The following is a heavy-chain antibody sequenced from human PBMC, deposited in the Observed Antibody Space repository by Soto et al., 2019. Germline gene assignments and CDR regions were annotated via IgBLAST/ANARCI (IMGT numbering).Heavy chain of an antibody. Sequence: GASVKVSCKASGYTFTSYAMHWVRQAPGQRLEWMGWINAGNGNTKYSQKFQGRVTITRDTSASTAYMELSSLRSEGTAVYYCARSCSSTSCYEGPGGYYYYMDVWGKGTTVTVSS. V-gene: IGHV1-3*01. D-gene: IGHD2-2*01. J-gene: IGHJ6*03. CDR2: INAGNGNT. CDR1: GYTFTSYA. CDR3: ARSCSSTSCYEGPGGYYYYMDV.